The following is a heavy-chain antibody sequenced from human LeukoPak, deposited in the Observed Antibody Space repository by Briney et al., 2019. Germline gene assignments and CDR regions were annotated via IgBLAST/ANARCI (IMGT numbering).Heavy chain of an antibody. J-gene: IGHJ4*02. Sequence: GGSLRLSCVASGFTFSSNGMHWVRQAPGKGLEWVTFIQYDGSKKYYADSVKGRFTISRDNSKNTLYLEMNSLRAEDTAVYYCAKDIGSYYDYWGQGILVTVSS. CDR1: GFTFSSNG. CDR3: AKDIGSYYDY. D-gene: IGHD3-10*01. CDR2: IQYDGSKK. V-gene: IGHV3-30*02.